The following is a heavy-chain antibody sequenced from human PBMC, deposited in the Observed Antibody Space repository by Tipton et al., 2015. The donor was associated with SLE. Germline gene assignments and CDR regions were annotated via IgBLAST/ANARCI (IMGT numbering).Heavy chain of an antibody. CDR2: IRKKPNSYTT. D-gene: IGHD2-2*01. J-gene: IGHJ4*02. V-gene: IGHV3-72*01. CDR3: AAAAMGH. Sequence: LSLTCAVSGYSISSGNYYWSWVRQAPGKGLEWIGRIRKKPNSYTTEYAASVKGRFTISRDDSKNSLYLQMNSLKSEDTALYHCAAAAMGHWGQGTLVTVSS. CDR1: GYSISSGNYY.